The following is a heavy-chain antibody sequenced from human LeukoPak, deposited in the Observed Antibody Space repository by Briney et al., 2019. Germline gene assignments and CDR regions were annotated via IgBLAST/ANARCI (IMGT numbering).Heavy chain of an antibody. CDR1: GFTFSSYG. CDR3: ARDTWNPNYYYYGMDV. J-gene: IGHJ6*02. CDR2: ISYDGSNK. Sequence: GRSLRLSCAASGFTFSSYGMHWVRQAPGKGLEWVAVISYDGSNKYYADSVKGRFTISRDNSKNTLYLQMNSLRAEDTAVYYCARDTWNPNYYYYGMDVWGQGTTVTVSS. D-gene: IGHD1-1*01. V-gene: IGHV3-30*03.